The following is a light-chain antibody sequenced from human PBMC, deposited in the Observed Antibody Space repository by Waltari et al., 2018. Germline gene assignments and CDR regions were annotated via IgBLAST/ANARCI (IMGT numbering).Light chain of an antibody. J-gene: IGKJ4*01. CDR3: VQAIAFPLT. Sequence: DIVMTQTPLSLPITPGEPAPIPCRSIQGLLHSTGTTFFNWYLENPGQSPQLLIYGGSNRASGGPDRFSGSGSGTDFTLKISKVEAEDVGVYYCVQAIAFPLTFGGGTKVEIK. CDR2: GGS. V-gene: IGKV2-40*01. CDR1: QGLLHSTGTTF.